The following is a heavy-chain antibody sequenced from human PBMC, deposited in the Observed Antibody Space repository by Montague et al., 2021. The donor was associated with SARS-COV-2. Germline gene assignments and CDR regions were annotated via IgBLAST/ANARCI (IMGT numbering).Heavy chain of an antibody. CDR1: GFPFRSYT. V-gene: IGHV3-21*01. CDR3: VRGGACSGGKCNGGARD. D-gene: IGHD2-15*01. J-gene: IGHJ4*02. Sequence: SRSLSFSASGFPFRSYTMNWVRQSPGMGLEWVSFISSSSSSSIYYADSLKGRFTISRDNAKNSLYLQMNSLRVEDTAVYYCVRGGACSGGKCNGGARDWGQGTLVTVSS. CDR2: ISSSSSSSI.